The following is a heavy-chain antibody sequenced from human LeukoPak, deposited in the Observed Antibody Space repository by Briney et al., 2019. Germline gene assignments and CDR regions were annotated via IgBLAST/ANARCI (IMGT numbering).Heavy chain of an antibody. CDR1: GGSISSYY. CDR2: IYYSGST. V-gene: IGHV4-59*12. J-gene: IGHJ3*02. Sequence: PSETLSLTCTVSGGSISSYYWSWIRQPPGKGLEWIGYIYYSGSTNYNPSLKSRVTISVDTSKNQFSLKLSSVTAADTAVYYCARGNWNYDGAFDIWGQGTMVTASS. CDR3: ARGNWNYDGAFDI. D-gene: IGHD1-7*01.